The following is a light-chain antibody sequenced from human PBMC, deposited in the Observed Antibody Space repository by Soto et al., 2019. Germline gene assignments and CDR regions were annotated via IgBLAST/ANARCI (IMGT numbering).Light chain of an antibody. CDR3: QHYNGYSEA. J-gene: IGKJ1*01. CDR2: KAS. V-gene: IGKV1-5*03. Sequence: DIKMTQSPSTLSGSVGDRVTITCRASQTISSWLAWYQQKPGKAPKLLIYKASTLKSGVPSRFSGSGSGTAFTLTISSLQPDDFATYYCQHYNGYSEAFGQGTKVELK. CDR1: QTISSW.